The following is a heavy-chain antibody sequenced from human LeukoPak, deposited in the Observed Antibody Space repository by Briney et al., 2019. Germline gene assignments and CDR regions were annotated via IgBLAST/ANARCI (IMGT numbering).Heavy chain of an antibody. D-gene: IGHD3-10*01. CDR2: IYTSGST. J-gene: IGHJ4*02. V-gene: IGHV4-61*02. CDR3: ARQDLYGSPLYFDY. Sequence: KPSQTLSLTCTVSGGSISSGSYYWSWIRQPAGKGLEWIGRIYTSGSTNYNPSLKSRVTISVDTSKNQFSLKLSSVTAADTAVYYCARQDLYGSPLYFDYWGQGTLVTVSS. CDR1: GGSISSGSYY.